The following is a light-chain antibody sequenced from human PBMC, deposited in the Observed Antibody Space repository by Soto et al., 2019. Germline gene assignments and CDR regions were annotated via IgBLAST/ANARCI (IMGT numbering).Light chain of an antibody. CDR1: SSDVGGYNY. J-gene: IGLJ3*02. CDR2: EVS. CDR3: QSYDSSLSAKV. V-gene: IGLV2-8*01. Sequence: QSALTQPPSASGSPGQSVTISCTGTSSDVGGYNYVSWYQQHPGKAPKLIISEVSKRPSGVPDRFSGSKSGNTASLTVSGLQAEDEADYYCQSYDSSLSAKVFGGGTKLTVL.